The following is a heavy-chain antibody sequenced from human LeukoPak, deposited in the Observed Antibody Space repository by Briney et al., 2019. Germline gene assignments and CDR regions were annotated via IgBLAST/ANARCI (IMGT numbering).Heavy chain of an antibody. CDR3: ARTISGWLDY. CDR1: GGTFSSYA. CDR2: IIPIFGTA. V-gene: IGHV1-69*05. D-gene: IGHD6-19*01. J-gene: IGHJ4*02. Sequence: EASVKVPCKASGGTFSSYAISWVRQAPGQGLEWMGGIIPIFGTANYAQNFQGRVTMTSDMSTSTVYMELSSLRSEDTAVYYCARTISGWLDYWGQGTLIAVSA.